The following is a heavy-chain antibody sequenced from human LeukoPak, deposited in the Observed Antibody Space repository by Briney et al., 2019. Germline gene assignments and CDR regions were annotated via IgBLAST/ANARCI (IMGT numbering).Heavy chain of an antibody. D-gene: IGHD6-19*01. CDR2: ISGSGGST. V-gene: IGHV3-23*01. Sequence: GGSLRLSCAASGFTFSSYAMSWVRQAPGKGLEWVSAISGSGGSTYYADSVKGRFTISRDNAKNSLYLQMNSLRAEDTAVYYCARDRGYSSFDYWGQGTLVTVSS. CDR3: ARDRGYSSFDY. J-gene: IGHJ4*02. CDR1: GFTFSSYA.